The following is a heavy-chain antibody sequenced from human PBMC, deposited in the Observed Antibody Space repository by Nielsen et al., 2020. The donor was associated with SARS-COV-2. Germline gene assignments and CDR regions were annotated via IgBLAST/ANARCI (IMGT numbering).Heavy chain of an antibody. V-gene: IGHV4-39*07. J-gene: IGHJ4*02. CDR3: ARGGGQQLVRCDY. CDR2: INHSGST. D-gene: IGHD6-13*01. CDR1: GGSISSSSYY. Sequence: SETLSLTCTVSGGSISSSSYYWSWIRQPPGKGLEWIGEINHSGSTNYNPSLKSRVTISVDTSKNQFSLKLSSVTAADTAVYYCARGGGQQLVRCDYWGQGTLVTVSS.